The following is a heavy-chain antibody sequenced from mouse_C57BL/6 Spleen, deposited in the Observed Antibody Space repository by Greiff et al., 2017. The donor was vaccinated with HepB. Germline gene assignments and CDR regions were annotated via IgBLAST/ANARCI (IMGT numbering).Heavy chain of an antibody. J-gene: IGHJ3*01. CDR2: IHPNSGST. D-gene: IGHD4-1*02. V-gene: IGHV1-64*01. CDR3: APQLGRGAWFAY. CDR1: GYTFTSYW. Sequence: VQLQQSGAELVKPGASVKLSCKASGYTFTSYWMHWVKQRPGQGLEWIGMIHPNSGSTNYNEKFKSKATLTVDKSSSTAYMQLSSLTSEDSAVYYCAPQLGRGAWFAYWGQGTLVTVSA.